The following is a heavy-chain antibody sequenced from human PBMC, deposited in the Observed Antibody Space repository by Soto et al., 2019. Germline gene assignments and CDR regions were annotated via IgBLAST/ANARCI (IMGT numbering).Heavy chain of an antibody. CDR3: ARHPSNFRYSPNSIDL. Sequence: GQSLKISCKGSGYTFTDYWIGWVRQLPGKGLEWMGIIYPGDSDTRYSPSFQGPVTITADKSTSTAYLQWNTLKASDTAMYYCARHPSNFRYSPNSIDLWGQAPRVTVSS. CDR1: GYTFTDYW. J-gene: IGHJ4*03. CDR2: IYPGDSDT. V-gene: IGHV5-51*01. D-gene: IGHD2-15*01.